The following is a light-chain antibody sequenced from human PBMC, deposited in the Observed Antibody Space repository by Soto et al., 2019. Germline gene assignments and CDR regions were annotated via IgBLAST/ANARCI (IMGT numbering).Light chain of an antibody. J-gene: IGKJ4*01. CDR3: MQALQTPGLT. V-gene: IGKV2-28*01. CDR1: QSLLHSNGYNY. Sequence: DIVMTQSPLSLPVTPGEPASISCRSSQSLLHSNGYNYLDWYLQKPGQSPQLLIYLGSNRASGVPDRFSGSGSGIDFTLKISRVEAEDVGVYYCMQALQTPGLTFGGGTKVDIK. CDR2: LGS.